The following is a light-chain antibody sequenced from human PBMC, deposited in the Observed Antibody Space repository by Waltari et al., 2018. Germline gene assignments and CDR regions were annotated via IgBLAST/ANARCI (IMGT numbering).Light chain of an antibody. CDR2: GAS. CDR1: QSVRNN. J-gene: IGKJ1*01. V-gene: IGKV3-15*01. CDR3: QQYNNWPPWT. Sequence: EIVMTQSPATLSVSPGERATLSCRASQSVRNNLVWYQQKPGQAPRLLISGASTRVTGIPARFSGSGSVTDFTLTISSLQSEDFAVYYCQQYNNWPPWTFGQGTKVEIK.